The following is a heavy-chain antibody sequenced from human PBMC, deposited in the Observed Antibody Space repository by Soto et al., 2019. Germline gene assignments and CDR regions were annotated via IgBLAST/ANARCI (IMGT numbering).Heavy chain of an antibody. CDR1: GGSFSGYY. J-gene: IGHJ4*02. CDR3: ARVEASVADFDY. V-gene: IGHV4-34*01. D-gene: IGHD3-10*01. CDR2: ISHSGST. Sequence: PSETLSLTCAVYGGSFSGYYWSWIRQPPGKGLEWIGEISHSGSTNYNPSLKSRVTISVDTSKNQFSLKLSSVTAADTAVYYCARVEASVADFDYWGQGTLVTVSS.